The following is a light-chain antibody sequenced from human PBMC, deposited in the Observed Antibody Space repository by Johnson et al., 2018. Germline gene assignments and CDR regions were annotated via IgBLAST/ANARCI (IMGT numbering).Light chain of an antibody. CDR1: SSNIGNNY. Sequence: QSVLTQPPSVSAAPGQKVTISCSGSSSNIGNNYVSWYQQLPGTAPKLLIYENNKRPSGIPDRFSGSKSGTSATLGITGLQTGDEADNYCGTWDSSLGAGNVFGTVTKVPLL. CDR2: ENN. V-gene: IGLV1-51*02. J-gene: IGLJ1*01. CDR3: GTWDSSLGAGNV.